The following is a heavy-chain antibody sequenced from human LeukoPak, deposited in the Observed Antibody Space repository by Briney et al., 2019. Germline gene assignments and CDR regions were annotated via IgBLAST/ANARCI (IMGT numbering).Heavy chain of an antibody. V-gene: IGHV4-39*07. CDR3: ARDSILSARYSSN. J-gene: IGHJ4*02. CDR2: IYYRGST. D-gene: IGHD6-13*01. CDR1: GGSISSSSYY. Sequence: ASETLSLTCTVSGGSISSSSYYWGWIRQPPGKGLEWIGSIYYRGSTYYNPSLKSRVTISVDTSKNQFSLKLSSVTAADTAVYYCARDSILSARYSSNWGQGTLVTVSS.